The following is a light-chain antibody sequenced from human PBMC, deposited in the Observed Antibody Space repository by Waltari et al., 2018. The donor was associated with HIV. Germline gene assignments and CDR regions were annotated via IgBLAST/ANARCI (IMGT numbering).Light chain of an antibody. Sequence: EVVLTQSPGTLSVCPGERATLSCRASQSLSNSYLAWYQQKPGQAPRLLIYDASSRATGIPDKFSGSGSGTDFTLTISKLEPEDFAVYYCQQYVSSPWTFGQGTKVEIK. CDR1: QSLSNSY. CDR2: DAS. CDR3: QQYVSSPWT. V-gene: IGKV3-20*01. J-gene: IGKJ1*01.